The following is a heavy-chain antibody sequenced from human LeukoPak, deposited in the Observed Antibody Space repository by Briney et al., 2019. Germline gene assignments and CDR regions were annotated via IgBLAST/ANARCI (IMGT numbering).Heavy chain of an antibody. CDR1: NGSISSDTYF. D-gene: IGHD2-15*01. J-gene: IGHJ5*02. V-gene: IGHV4-61*02. CDR3: ARTMRWVVAATGGVQNWFDP. Sequence: SETLSLTCTVSNGSISSDTYFWSWIRQPAGKGLQWIGRMSSSGRSDYNPSLKSRVTISVDTSKNQFSLRLSSVTAADTAVYYCARTMRWVVAATGGVQNWFDPWGQGTLVTVSS. CDR2: MSSSGRS.